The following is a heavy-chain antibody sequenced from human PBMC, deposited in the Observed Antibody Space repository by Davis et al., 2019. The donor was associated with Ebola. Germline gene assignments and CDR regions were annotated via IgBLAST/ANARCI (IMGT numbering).Heavy chain of an antibody. V-gene: IGHV1-18*03. D-gene: IGHD3-22*01. Sequence: AASVKVSCKASGYTFTNYGISWVRQAPGQGLEWMGWISAYNGNTYYAQKFLDRVTLTTDTSTSTAYMELGSLRSDDLAVYYCARMTSNWLYDFWGQGTLVTVSS. J-gene: IGHJ4*02. CDR2: ISAYNGNT. CDR1: GYTFTNYG. CDR3: ARMTSNWLYDF.